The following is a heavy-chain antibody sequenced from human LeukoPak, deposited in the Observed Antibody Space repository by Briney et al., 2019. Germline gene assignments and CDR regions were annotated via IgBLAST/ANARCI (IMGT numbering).Heavy chain of an antibody. CDR1: GFTFSNYA. CDR2: ISGSGGST. V-gene: IGHV3-23*01. J-gene: IGHJ4*02. D-gene: IGHD5-18*01. Sequence: PGGSLRLSCAASGFTFSNYAMSWVRQAPGRGLEWVSAISGSGGSTYYADSVKGRFTISRDNSKNTLYLQMNSLRAEDAAVYYCAKSLGRQLWLIRLFDYWGQGTLVTVSS. CDR3: AKSLGRQLWLIRLFDY.